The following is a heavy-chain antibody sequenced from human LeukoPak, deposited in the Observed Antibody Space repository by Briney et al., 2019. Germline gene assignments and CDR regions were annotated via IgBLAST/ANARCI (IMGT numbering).Heavy chain of an antibody. D-gene: IGHD3-10*01. V-gene: IGHV3-74*01. J-gene: IGHJ4*02. CDR3: ARDQTAYGSGSFNFDY. CDR2: INSDGSTT. CDR1: GFSFSNYW. Sequence: GGSLRLSCVVSGFSFSNYWMHWVRQAPGKGLVWVSRINSDGSTTSYAASVKGRFTISRDNAKNSLNLQMNSLRVEDTAVYYCARDQTAYGSGSFNFDYWGQGTLVTVSS.